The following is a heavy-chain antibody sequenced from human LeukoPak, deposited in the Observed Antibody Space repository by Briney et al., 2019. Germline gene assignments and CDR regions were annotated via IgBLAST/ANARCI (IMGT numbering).Heavy chain of an antibody. CDR3: AKVMAAAGTWFFDY. V-gene: IGHV3-30-3*01. D-gene: IGHD6-13*01. J-gene: IGHJ4*02. Sequence: PGGSPRLSCAASGFTFSNYAMHWVRQAPGKGLAWLAAILYDGSNEYYADSVKGRFTISRDSSKNTLHLQMNSLRAEDTAVYYCAKVMAAAGTWFFDYWSQGTLVTVSS. CDR2: ILYDGSNE. CDR1: GFTFSNYA.